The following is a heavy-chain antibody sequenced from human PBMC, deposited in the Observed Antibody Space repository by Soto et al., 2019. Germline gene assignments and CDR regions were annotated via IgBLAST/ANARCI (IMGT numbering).Heavy chain of an antibody. J-gene: IGHJ6*03. CDR1: GFTFSTYA. D-gene: IGHD2-8*01. Sequence: GGSLRLSCAASGFTFSTYAMSWVRQAPGKGLEWVSTITTSGGNTYYADSVQGRFTISRDNSKSTLYLQMNSLRAEDTAVYYCAGRYCTNGVCYTNHYYYIDVSGKGTTVTVSS. V-gene: IGHV3-23*01. CDR2: ITTSGGNT. CDR3: AGRYCTNGVCYTNHYYYIDV.